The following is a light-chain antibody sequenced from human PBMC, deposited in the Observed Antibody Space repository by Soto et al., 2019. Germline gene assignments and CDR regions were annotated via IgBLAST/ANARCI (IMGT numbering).Light chain of an antibody. CDR3: QQYNSYST. Sequence: DIQMTQSNSTLSASVGDRFTITCRASQSISSWLAWYQQKPGKAPKLLIYKASSLESGVPSRFSGSGSGTEFTLTISSLQPDDFATYYCQQYNSYSTFGQGTKVDIK. J-gene: IGKJ1*01. CDR2: KAS. CDR1: QSISSW. V-gene: IGKV1-5*03.